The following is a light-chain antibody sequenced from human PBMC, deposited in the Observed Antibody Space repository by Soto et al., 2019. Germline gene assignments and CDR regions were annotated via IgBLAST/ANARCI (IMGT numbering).Light chain of an antibody. CDR3: QQYKTSPYT. J-gene: IGKJ2*01. V-gene: IGKV1-5*01. CDR1: QRISIW. CDR2: DAS. Sequence: DIQMTQSPSSLSASVGDRVTITCRASQRISIWLAWYQQKPGKAPKLLIYDASTLEYRVPLRFSGSGSGTEFTPTTTALQPDDFATYYCQQYKTSPYTFGQGTKLEIK.